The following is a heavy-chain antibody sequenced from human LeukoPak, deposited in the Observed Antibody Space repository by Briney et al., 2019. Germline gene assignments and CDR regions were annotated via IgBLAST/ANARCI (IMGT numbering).Heavy chain of an antibody. CDR2: ISSSGSTI. CDR1: RFTFSDYY. D-gene: IGHD3-3*01. Sequence: GGSLRLSCAASRFTFSDYYMSWIRQAPGKGLEWVSYISSSGSTIYYADSVKGRFTISRDNAKNSLYLQMNSLRAEDTAVYYCARGSDFWSGFDPKLDYWGQGTLVTVSS. V-gene: IGHV3-11*04. CDR3: ARGSDFWSGFDPKLDY. J-gene: IGHJ4*02.